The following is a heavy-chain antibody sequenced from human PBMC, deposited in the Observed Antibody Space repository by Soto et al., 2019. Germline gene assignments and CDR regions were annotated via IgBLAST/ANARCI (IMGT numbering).Heavy chain of an antibody. V-gene: IGHV3-30*18. CDR3: ANQESEWNDHFDY. Sequence: QVQLVESGGGVVQPGRSLRLSCVASGFSFSSYGMHWVRQAPGKGLEWVAMISYDGTDEYYADSVKGRFTISRDNSKNAGDLQMNSLSPKDAAVYYCANQESEWNDHFDYWGQGTLVTVSS. J-gene: IGHJ4*02. CDR1: GFSFSSYG. D-gene: IGHD1-1*01. CDR2: ISYDGTDE.